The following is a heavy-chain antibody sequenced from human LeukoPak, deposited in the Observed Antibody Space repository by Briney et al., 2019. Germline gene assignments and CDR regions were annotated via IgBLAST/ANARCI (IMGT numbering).Heavy chain of an antibody. CDR3: AKDSRSYSSFDY. CDR1: GFTFSSYG. D-gene: IGHD1-26*01. Sequence: PGGSLRLSCAASGFTFSSYGMHWVRQAPGKGLEWVAVISYDGSNKYYADSVKGRFTISRDNSKNTLYLQMNSLRVEDTAVYYCAKDSRSYSSFDYWGQGTLVTVSS. CDR2: ISYDGSNK. V-gene: IGHV3-30*18. J-gene: IGHJ4*02.